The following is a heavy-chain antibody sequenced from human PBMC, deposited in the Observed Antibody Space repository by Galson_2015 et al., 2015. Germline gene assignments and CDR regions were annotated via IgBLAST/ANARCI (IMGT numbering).Heavy chain of an antibody. Sequence: SLRLSCAASGFTFSSYCLHWVRQAPGKGLGWVAVIWYDGSNKYYADSVKGRFTISRDNSKNTLYLQMNSLRAEDTAVYYCARDWCSGGSCIRASFDYWGQGTLVTVSS. V-gene: IGHV3-33*01. CDR2: IWYDGSNK. J-gene: IGHJ4*02. D-gene: IGHD2-15*01. CDR3: ARDWCSGGSCIRASFDY. CDR1: GFTFSSYC.